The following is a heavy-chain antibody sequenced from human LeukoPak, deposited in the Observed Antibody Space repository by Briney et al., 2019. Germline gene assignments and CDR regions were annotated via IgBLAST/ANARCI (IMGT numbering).Heavy chain of an antibody. CDR2: INWNGGST. Sequence: GGSLRLSCAASGFTFDDYGMSWVRQAPGKGLEWVSGINWNGGSTGYADSVKGRFTISRDNAKNSLYLQMNSLRAEDTALYHCARVAALGGYYYYMDVWGKGTTVTVSS. CDR3: ARVAALGGYYYYMDV. V-gene: IGHV3-20*01. J-gene: IGHJ6*03. D-gene: IGHD3-16*01. CDR1: GFTFDDYG.